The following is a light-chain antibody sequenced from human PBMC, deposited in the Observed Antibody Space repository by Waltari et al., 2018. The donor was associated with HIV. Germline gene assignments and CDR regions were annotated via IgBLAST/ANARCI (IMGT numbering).Light chain of an antibody. CDR1: SLRSFF. Sequence: SSELTPDPVLSVALGQTIKITCQGDSLRSFFPNWYQQTPGQAPILVVYGANRRPSGIPDRFSASNSGNTSSLIISDSQAVDEADYYCHSRDTDGDHYVFGSGTRVIV. V-gene: IGLV3-19*01. J-gene: IGLJ1*01. CDR2: GAN. CDR3: HSRDTDGDHYV.